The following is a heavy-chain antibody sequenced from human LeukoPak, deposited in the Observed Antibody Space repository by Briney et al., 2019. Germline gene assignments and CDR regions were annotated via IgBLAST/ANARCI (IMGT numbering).Heavy chain of an antibody. D-gene: IGHD2-2*01. V-gene: IGHV1-2*02. J-gene: IGHJ4*02. CDR1: GYTFTGYD. CDR3: ARASIVVVPAASGY. Sequence: GASVKVSCTASGYTFTGYDMHWVRQAPGQGLEWMGWINPNSGGTNYAQKFQGRVTMTRDTSISTAYMELSRLRSDDTAVYYCARASIVVVPAASGYWGQGTLVTVSS. CDR2: INPNSGGT.